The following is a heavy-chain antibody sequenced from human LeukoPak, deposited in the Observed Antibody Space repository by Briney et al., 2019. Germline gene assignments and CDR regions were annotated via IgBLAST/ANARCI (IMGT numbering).Heavy chain of an antibody. J-gene: IGHJ3*02. Sequence: GGSLRLSCAASGFTFSSYWMHWVRQAPGKGLVWVSRINSDGSSTSYADAVKGRLTISRDNAKNTAYLQMNSLRAEDTAVYYCARVQGHPPNGLDIWGQGTMVTVSP. V-gene: IGHV3-74*01. CDR3: ARVQGHPPNGLDI. CDR1: GFTFSSYW. D-gene: IGHD2-8*01. CDR2: INSDGSST.